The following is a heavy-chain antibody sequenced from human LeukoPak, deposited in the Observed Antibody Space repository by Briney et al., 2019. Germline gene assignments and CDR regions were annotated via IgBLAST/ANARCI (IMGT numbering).Heavy chain of an antibody. J-gene: IGHJ4*02. CDR3: ARGCDDSNGYYQYYFDY. CDR1: GGSFSGYY. D-gene: IGHD3-22*01. CDR2: INHSGST. Sequence: PTETLSLTCAVYGGSFSGYYWSWIRQPPGKGLEWIGEINHSGSTNYNPSLKSRVTISVDTSKNQFSLKLSSVTAADTAVYYCARGCDDSNGYYQYYFDYWGQGTLVTVSS. V-gene: IGHV4-34*01.